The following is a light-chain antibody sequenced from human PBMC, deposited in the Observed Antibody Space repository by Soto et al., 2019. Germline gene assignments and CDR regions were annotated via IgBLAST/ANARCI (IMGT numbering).Light chain of an antibody. CDR2: EVS. CDR3: CSYTSTSSCV. J-gene: IGLJ1*01. CDR1: SSDVGGYNY. V-gene: IGLV2-14*01. Sequence: QSALTQPASVSGSPGQSITSSCTGTSSDVGGYNYVSWYQQHPGKVPKLMIYEVSNRPSGVSNRFSGSKSGNTASLTISGLQAEDEADYYCCSYTSTSSCVFGTGTKLTVL.